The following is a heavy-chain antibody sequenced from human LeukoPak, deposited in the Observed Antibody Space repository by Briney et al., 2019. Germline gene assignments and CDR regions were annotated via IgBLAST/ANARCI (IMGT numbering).Heavy chain of an antibody. V-gene: IGHV3-15*01. J-gene: IGHJ4*02. CDR2: IQSKADGGTP. CDR1: GFTFSDTW. Sequence: GGSLRLSCAARGFTFSDTWMSWVRQSPGQGLEWVGRIQSKADGGTPAYAVPVKGRFTISRDDSKNTVYLQMDSLKIEDTGVYYCTTVYYWGQGTVVTVAS. CDR3: TTVYY.